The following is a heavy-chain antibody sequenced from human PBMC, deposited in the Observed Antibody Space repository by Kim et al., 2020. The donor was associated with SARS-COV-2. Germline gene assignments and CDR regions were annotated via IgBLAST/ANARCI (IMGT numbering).Heavy chain of an antibody. J-gene: IGHJ5*02. CDR3: AKLPHSGYVSNDWFDP. Sequence: GGSLRLSCAASGFTFSSYAMSWVRQAPGKGLEWVSAISGSGGSTYYADSVKGRFTISRDNSKNTLYLQMNSLRAEDTAIYYCAKLPHSGYVSNDWFDPWGQGTLVTVSS. D-gene: IGHD5-12*01. CDR2: ISGSGGST. CDR1: GFTFSSYA. V-gene: IGHV3-23*01.